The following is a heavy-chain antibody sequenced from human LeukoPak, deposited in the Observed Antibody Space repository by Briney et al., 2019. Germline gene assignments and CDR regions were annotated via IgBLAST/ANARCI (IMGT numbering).Heavy chain of an antibody. Sequence: SVKVSCKASGGTFSSYAISWVRQAPGQGLEWMGGIIPIFGTANYAQKFQGRVTITADESTSTAYMELSSLRSEDTAVYYCARGAKNIVVVPAAIYYYGMDVWGQGTTVTVSS. CDR3: ARGAKNIVVVPAAIYYYGMDV. V-gene: IGHV1-69*13. CDR1: GGTFSSYA. J-gene: IGHJ6*02. D-gene: IGHD2-2*01. CDR2: IIPIFGTA.